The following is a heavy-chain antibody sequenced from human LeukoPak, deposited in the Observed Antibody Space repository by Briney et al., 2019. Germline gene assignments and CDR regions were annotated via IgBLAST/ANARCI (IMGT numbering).Heavy chain of an antibody. Sequence: PGGSLRPSCAASGFTFSDYWMHWVRQAPGKGLVWVSHINADEDRAAYADSVKGRFTISRDNARNTLYLQMNSLRAEDTAVYYCAKDRDYFPVEAELDYWGQGTLVTVSS. J-gene: IGHJ4*02. CDR3: AKDRDYFPVEAELDY. CDR1: GFTFSDYW. V-gene: IGHV3-74*01. CDR2: INADEDRA. D-gene: IGHD2/OR15-2a*01.